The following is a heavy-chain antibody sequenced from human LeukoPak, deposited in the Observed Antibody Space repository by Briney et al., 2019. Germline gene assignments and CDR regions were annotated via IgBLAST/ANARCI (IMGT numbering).Heavy chain of an antibody. J-gene: IGHJ4*02. V-gene: IGHV3-NL1*01. D-gene: IGHD6-13*01. Sequence: PGGSLRLSCAASGFTFSSYGMHWVRQAPGKGLEWVSVIYSDGRTYHADSVKGRFTISRDNSKNMVYLQTNRLRVEDTAVYYCARGLAAAGTLGFDYWGQGTLVTVSS. CDR3: ARGLAAAGTLGFDY. CDR2: IYSDGRT. CDR1: GFTFSSYG.